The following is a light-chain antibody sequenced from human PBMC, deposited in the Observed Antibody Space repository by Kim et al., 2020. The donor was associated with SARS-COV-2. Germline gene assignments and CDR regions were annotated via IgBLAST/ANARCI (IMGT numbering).Light chain of an antibody. CDR1: SRDIGGYNY. CDR3: NSYRHSDLVL. V-gene: IGLV2-14*03. Sequence: GQTLTIPCTRTSRDIGGYNYLSWYQQYPAKAPNLMLYDVSNRPSGVSDRFSGSKSGNAASLTISGLQAEDEADYYCNSYRHSDLVLFGGGTQLTVL. CDR2: DVS. J-gene: IGLJ2*01.